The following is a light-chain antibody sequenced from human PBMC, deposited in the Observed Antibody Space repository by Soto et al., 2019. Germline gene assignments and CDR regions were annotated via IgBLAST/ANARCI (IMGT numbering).Light chain of an antibody. J-gene: IGKJ5*01. Sequence: EIVLTQSPGTLSLSPGERATLSCRASQSVSSSYLAWYQQKHGQAPRLLIYGASSRATGIPDRFSGSGSGTDFTLTISRLEPEDFAVSYCQQYGSSPRITFGQGTRLEIK. CDR1: QSVSSSY. V-gene: IGKV3-20*01. CDR3: QQYGSSPRIT. CDR2: GAS.